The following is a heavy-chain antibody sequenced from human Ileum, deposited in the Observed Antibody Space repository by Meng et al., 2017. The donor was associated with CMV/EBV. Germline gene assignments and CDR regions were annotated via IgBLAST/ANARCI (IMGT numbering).Heavy chain of an antibody. D-gene: IGHD1-26*01. V-gene: IGHV5-51*01. CDR3: ARYSGSLLSSNWFDP. CDR2: IYPGDSQT. CDR1: GYRFSDYW. Sequence: GESLKISCKGSGYRFSDYWIGWVRQMPGTVKGLEWMGLIYPGDSQTRYSPAFQGHVTMSVDKSITTAYLQWSSLKASDTAMYYCARYSGSLLSSNWFDPWGQGTLVTVSS. J-gene: IGHJ5*02.